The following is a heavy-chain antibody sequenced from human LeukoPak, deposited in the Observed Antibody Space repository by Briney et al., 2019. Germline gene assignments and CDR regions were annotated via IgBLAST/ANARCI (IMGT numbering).Heavy chain of an antibody. D-gene: IGHD3-10*01. J-gene: IGHJ6*02. Sequence: PGESLKMSCKGSGYSFINYWIAWVRQMPGRGLEWIGIIYPADSDTRYSPSFQGQVTISADKSISTAYLQWSSLKASDTAVYYCAKGVSGTNFGMDVWGQGTTVIVS. CDR2: IYPADSDT. CDR1: GYSFINYW. CDR3: AKGVSGTNFGMDV. V-gene: IGHV5-51*01.